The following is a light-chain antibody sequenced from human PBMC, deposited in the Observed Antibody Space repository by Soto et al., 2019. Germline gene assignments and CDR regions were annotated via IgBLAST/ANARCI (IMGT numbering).Light chain of an antibody. CDR1: QSVSNNY. J-gene: IGKJ1*01. Sequence: EILLTQSPDTLSVSPGDGATLSCRASQSVSNNYLAWYQQKPGQAPRLLIYGASNRATGIPDRFSGSGSGTDFTLTISRLEPEDFAVYYCQQYGSSGTFGQGTKVDI. CDR2: GAS. CDR3: QQYGSSGT. V-gene: IGKV3-20*01.